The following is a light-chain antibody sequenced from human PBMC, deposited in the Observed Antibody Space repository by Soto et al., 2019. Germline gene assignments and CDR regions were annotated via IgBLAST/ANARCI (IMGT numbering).Light chain of an antibody. CDR2: KAS. Sequence: DIQMTQSPSTLSASVGDRVTITCRASQSIRSWLAWYQQKPGKAPKLLIYKASSLESGVPSRFSGSGSGTEFTLTISSLQPDDFATYYCQQYNSYSVPFGQGTKVEIK. CDR1: QSIRSW. CDR3: QQYNSYSVP. V-gene: IGKV1-5*03. J-gene: IGKJ1*01.